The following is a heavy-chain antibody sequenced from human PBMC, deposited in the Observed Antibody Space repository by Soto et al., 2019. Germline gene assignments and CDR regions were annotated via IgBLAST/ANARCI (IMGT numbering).Heavy chain of an antibody. CDR1: GDSVSRGSYN. V-gene: IGHV4-61*01. CDR3: AKVGWGGDS. J-gene: IGHJ4*02. CDR2: KPYTGST. Sequence: SETLSLTCSVSGDSVSRGSYNWSWIRQPPGKGLEWIGFKPYTGSTDYNPSLMSRVVISIDRSKNQFSLKLSSVTATDTAVYFCAKVGWGGDSWCQGTLDTVSS. D-gene: IGHD7-27*01.